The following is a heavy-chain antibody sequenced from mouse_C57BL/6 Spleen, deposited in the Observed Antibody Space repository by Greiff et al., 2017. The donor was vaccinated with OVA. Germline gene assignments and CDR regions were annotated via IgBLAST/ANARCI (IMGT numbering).Heavy chain of an antibody. Sequence: EVQVVESGGGLVKPGGSLKLSCAASGFTFSSYAMSWVRQTPEKRLEWVATISDGGSYTYYPDNVKGRFTISRDNAKNNLYLQMSHLKSEDTAMYYCARDAGTAQNAMDYWGQGTSVTVSS. CDR3: ARDAGTAQNAMDY. CDR2: ISDGGSYT. D-gene: IGHD3-2*02. J-gene: IGHJ4*01. V-gene: IGHV5-4*01. CDR1: GFTFSSYA.